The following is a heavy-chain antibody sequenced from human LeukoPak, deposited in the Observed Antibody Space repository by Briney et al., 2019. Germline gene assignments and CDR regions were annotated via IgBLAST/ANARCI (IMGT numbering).Heavy chain of an antibody. CDR3: ARANLDYDVSSGLDY. CDR1: GYTFTGYY. J-gene: IGHJ4*02. D-gene: IGHD3-22*01. Sequence: ASVKVSCKASGYTFTGYYMHWVRQAPGQGLEWMGWINPNSGGTNYAQKFQRRVTMTRDTSISTAYMALSRLRSDDTAVYYCARANLDYDVSSGLDYWGQGTLVTVSS. V-gene: IGHV1-2*02. CDR2: INPNSGGT.